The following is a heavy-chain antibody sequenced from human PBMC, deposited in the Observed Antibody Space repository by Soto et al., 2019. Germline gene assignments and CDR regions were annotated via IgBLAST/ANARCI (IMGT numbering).Heavy chain of an antibody. D-gene: IGHD3-10*01. V-gene: IGHV3-23*01. CDR1: GFTFSTYA. Sequence: GGSLRLSCAASGFTFSTYAMTWVRQAPGKGLEWVSGISGSGGSTHYADSVKGRFTISRDNSKNTLYLQMNSLRAEDTAVYYCAKRGVVAHIDYWGQGTLVTVSS. CDR3: AKRGVVAHIDY. CDR2: ISGSGGST. J-gene: IGHJ4*02.